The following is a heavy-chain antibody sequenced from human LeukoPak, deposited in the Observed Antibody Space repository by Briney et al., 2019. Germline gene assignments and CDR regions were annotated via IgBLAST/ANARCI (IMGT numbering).Heavy chain of an antibody. CDR2: VNPNSGGT. J-gene: IGHJ3*02. CDR1: GYTFTGYY. CDR3: AIWGDSSGWYRSPLAAFDI. Sequence: ASVKVSCKASGYTFTGYYMHWVRQAPGQGLEWMGWVNPNSGGTNYAQKFQGRVTMTRDTSISTAYMELSRLRSDDTAVYYCAIWGDSSGWYRSPLAAFDIWGQGTMVTVSS. D-gene: IGHD6-19*01. V-gene: IGHV1-2*02.